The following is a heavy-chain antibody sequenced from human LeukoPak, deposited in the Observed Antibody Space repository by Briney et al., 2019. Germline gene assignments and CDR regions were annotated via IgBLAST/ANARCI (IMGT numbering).Heavy chain of an antibody. J-gene: IGHJ4*02. CDR1: GGTFSSYA. CDR3: ARSSAVAGKVDY. CDR2: IIPIFGTT. Sequence: ASVKVSCKASGGTFSSYAISWVRQAPGQGLEWMGMIIPIFGTTNYAQKFQGRVTITADESTSTIYLELSSLRYEDTAVYYCARSSAVAGKVDYWGQGTLVTVSS. V-gene: IGHV1-69*13. D-gene: IGHD6-19*01.